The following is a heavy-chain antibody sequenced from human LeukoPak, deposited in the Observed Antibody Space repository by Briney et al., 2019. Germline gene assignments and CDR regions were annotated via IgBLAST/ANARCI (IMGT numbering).Heavy chain of an antibody. CDR2: ISANGRST. Sequence: PGGSLRLSCAASGLTFSNYVMSWVRQAPGKGLEWASAISANGRSTYYADSVKGRFTVSRDNSKNTLYLQMNRLRAEDTAVYYCAKDLYSSSSDYWGQGTLVTVSS. CDR3: AKDLYSSSSDY. V-gene: IGHV3-23*01. CDR1: GLTFSNYV. D-gene: IGHD6-6*01. J-gene: IGHJ4*02.